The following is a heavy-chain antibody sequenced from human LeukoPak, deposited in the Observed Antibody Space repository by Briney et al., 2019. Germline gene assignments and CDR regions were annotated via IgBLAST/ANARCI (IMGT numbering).Heavy chain of an antibody. CDR1: GFTFGDYA. V-gene: IGHV3-49*04. CDR2: IRSKAYGGTT. Sequence: GGSLRLSCTASGFTFGDYAMSWVRQAPGKGLEWVGFIRSKAYGGTTEYAASVKGRFTISRDDSKSIAYLQMNSLKTEDTAVYYCSSSWNPMIPECFQHWGQGTLVTVSS. D-gene: IGHD6-13*01. J-gene: IGHJ1*01. CDR3: SSSWNPMIPECFQH.